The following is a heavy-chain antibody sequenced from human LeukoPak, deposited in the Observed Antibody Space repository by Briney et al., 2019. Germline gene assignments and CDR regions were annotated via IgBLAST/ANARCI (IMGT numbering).Heavy chain of an antibody. Sequence: GGSLRLSCAASGFTFSSYAMHWVRQAPGKGLEYVSAISSNGGSTYYANSVKGRFTISRDNSKNTLYLQMGSLRAEDMAVYYSARSEDTAMVRGSWYYYYGMDVWGQGTTVTVSS. D-gene: IGHD5-18*01. V-gene: IGHV3-64*01. J-gene: IGHJ6*02. CDR3: ARSEDTAMVRGSWYYYYGMDV. CDR1: GFTFSSYA. CDR2: ISSNGGST.